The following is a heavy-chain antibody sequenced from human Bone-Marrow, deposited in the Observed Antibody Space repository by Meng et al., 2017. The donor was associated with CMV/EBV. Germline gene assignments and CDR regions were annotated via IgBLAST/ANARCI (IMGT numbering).Heavy chain of an antibody. D-gene: IGHD1-14*01. V-gene: IGHV3-11*01. CDR3: ARDRRPRDNWFDP. CDR2: ISSSGSTI. J-gene: IGHJ5*02. CDR1: GFAFSAYY. Sequence: AASGFAFSAYYMSWIRQAPGKGLEWVSYISSSGSTIYYADSVKGRFTISRDNAKNSLYLQMNSLRAEDTAVYYCARDRRPRDNWFDPWGQGTLVTVSS.